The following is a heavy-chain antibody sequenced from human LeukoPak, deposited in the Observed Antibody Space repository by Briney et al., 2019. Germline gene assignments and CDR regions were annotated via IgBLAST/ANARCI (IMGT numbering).Heavy chain of an antibody. V-gene: IGHV4-30-4*01. Sequence: PSQTLSLTCTVSDGSINTGDYYWNWIRQPPGKGREWIGYIYYSGSTYYNPSLQSRPTISIDTSKNQFSLNLMSVCAADTAVYYCDRGACGASLTELDYWGQGTLVTVSS. J-gene: IGHJ4*02. CDR3: DRGACGASLTELDY. CDR1: DGSINTGDYY. D-gene: IGHD2-21*01. CDR2: IYYSGST.